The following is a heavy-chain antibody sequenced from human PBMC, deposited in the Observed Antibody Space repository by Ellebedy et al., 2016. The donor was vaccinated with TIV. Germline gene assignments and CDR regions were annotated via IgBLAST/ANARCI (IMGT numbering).Heavy chain of an antibody. J-gene: IGHJ6*02. CDR2: ITGGGDST. Sequence: GESLKISCAASGFTFDDYAMHWVRQVPGKGLEWVSLITGGGDSTKYADSVRGRFTISRDNSKNSLYLQMNSLRPEDAALYYCVRDMVRSGEVSGRYYYSGMDVWGQGTAITVSS. D-gene: IGHD1-26*01. CDR1: GFTFDDYA. V-gene: IGHV3-43*02. CDR3: VRDMVRSGEVSGRYYYSGMDV.